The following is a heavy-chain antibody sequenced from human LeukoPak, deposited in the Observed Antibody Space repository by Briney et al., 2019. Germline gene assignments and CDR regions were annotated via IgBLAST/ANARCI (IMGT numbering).Heavy chain of an antibody. CDR3: ARATLSDYYFNY. CDR2: INPSGGST. V-gene: IGHV1-46*01. Sequence: GASVKVSCKASGYTFTSYYMHWVRQAPGQGLEWMGIINPSGGSTSYAQKFQGRVTVTRDTSTNTVYMELSSLRSEDTAVYFCARATLSDYYFNYWGQGTLVTVSS. J-gene: IGHJ4*02. CDR1: GYTFTSYY.